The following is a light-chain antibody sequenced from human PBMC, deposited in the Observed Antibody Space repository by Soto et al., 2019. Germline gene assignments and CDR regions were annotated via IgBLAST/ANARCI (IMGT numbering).Light chain of an antibody. Sequence: DIQMTQSPSTLSASVGDRVTITCRASQSISSWLAWFQQKPGKAPKVLIYKASSLESGVPSRFSGSGSGTEFTLTMSSLRPDDFATYYCQQYSTYRTFGQGTKVEI. CDR1: QSISSW. J-gene: IGKJ1*01. CDR3: QQYSTYRT. CDR2: KAS. V-gene: IGKV1-5*03.